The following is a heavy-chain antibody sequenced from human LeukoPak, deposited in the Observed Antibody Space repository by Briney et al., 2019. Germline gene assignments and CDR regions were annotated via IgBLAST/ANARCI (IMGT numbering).Heavy chain of an antibody. CDR1: GFTFSNYA. CDR3: ARFANYYDSSGSRSNWFDP. D-gene: IGHD3-22*01. Sequence: GGSLRLSCAASGFTFSNYAMHWVRQAPGKGLEWAAVISHDGSDKYYADSVKGRFSISRDNAKNSLYLQMNSLRAEDTAVYYCARFANYYDSSGSRSNWFDPWGQGTLVTVSS. V-gene: IGHV3-30*04. CDR2: ISHDGSDK. J-gene: IGHJ5*02.